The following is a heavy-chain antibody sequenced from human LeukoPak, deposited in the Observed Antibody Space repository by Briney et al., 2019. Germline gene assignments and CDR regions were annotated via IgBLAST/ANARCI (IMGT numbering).Heavy chain of an antibody. D-gene: IGHD3-22*01. Sequence: GGSLRLSCAASGFTFSGSAMHWVRQASGKGLEWVGRIRSKANSYATAYAASVKGRFTISRDDSKNTAYLQMNSLKTEDTAVYYCTRGYYDSSTQISFDYWGQGTLVTVSS. CDR3: TRGYYDSSTQISFDY. J-gene: IGHJ4*02. V-gene: IGHV3-73*01. CDR2: IRSKANSYAT. CDR1: GFTFSGSA.